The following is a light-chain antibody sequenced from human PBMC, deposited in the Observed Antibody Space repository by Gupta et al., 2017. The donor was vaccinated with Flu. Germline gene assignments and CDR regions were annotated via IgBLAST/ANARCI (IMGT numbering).Light chain of an antibody. V-gene: IGKV3-15*01. CDR1: KNVSSN. Sequence: IVMTQSPATLSVPPGDRATLSCRARKNVSSNLAWYRQKPGQAPRLLIYGVSTRATGIPARFSGSGSGTEFTLTISSLQSEDFAVYYCKQYNNWPRTFGQGTKVEIK. CDR2: GVS. CDR3: KQYNNWPRT. J-gene: IGKJ1*01.